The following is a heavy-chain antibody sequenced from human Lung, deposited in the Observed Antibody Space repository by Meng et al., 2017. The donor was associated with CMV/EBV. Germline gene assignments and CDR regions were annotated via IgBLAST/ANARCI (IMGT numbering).Heavy chain of an antibody. CDR3: AKSSDNGWSS. CDR2: VNPISDDT. J-gene: IGHJ4*01. V-gene: IGHV1-2*06. CDR1: GYSFSGFY. Sequence: QVQLVQSGAEVKKPGALVKVSCQASGYSFSGFYLNWARQAPGHGLEWLGRVNPISDDTHLAQKFEGRITVTRGATINTAFMELTRLRPDDTAVYYCAKSSDNGWSSWGPGTLVTVSS. D-gene: IGHD6-19*01.